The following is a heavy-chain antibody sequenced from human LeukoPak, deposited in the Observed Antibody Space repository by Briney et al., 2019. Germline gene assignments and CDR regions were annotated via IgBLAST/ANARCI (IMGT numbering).Heavy chain of an antibody. Sequence: SETLSLTCTVSGGSTSSSSYYWSWIRQPPGKGLEWIGYIYYSGSTNYNPSLKSRVTISVDTSKNQFSLKLSSVTAADTAVYYCARQQLGFNWFDPWGQGTLVTVSS. CDR3: ARQQLGFNWFDP. J-gene: IGHJ5*02. D-gene: IGHD6-13*01. V-gene: IGHV4-61*01. CDR1: GGSTSSSSYY. CDR2: IYYSGST.